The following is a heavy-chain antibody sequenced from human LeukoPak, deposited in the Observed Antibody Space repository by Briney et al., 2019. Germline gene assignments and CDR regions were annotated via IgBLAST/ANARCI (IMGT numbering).Heavy chain of an antibody. CDR3: ARDAREDEITMIVVVIPDAFDI. CDR1: GFTFSSYS. D-gene: IGHD3-22*01. CDR2: ISSSNSTI. Sequence: PGGSLRLSCAASGFTFSSYSMNWVRQAPGKGLEWVSYISSSNSTIYYADTVKGRFTISRDNAKYSLYLQINSLRDEDTAVYYCARDAREDEITMIVVVIPDAFDIWGQGTMVTVSS. J-gene: IGHJ3*02. V-gene: IGHV3-48*02.